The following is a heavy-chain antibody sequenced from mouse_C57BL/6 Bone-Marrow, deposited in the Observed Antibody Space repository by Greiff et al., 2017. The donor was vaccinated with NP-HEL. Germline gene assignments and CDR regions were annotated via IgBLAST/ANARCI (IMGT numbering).Heavy chain of an antibody. CDR3: ALPGPYYSNPLFY. D-gene: IGHD2-5*01. J-gene: IGHJ2*01. Sequence: QVQLQQPGAELVRPGSSVKLSCKASGYTFTSYWMDWVKQRPGQGLEWIGNIYPSDSETHYNQKFKDKATLTVDKSSSTAYMQLSSLTSEDSAVYYCALPGPYYSNPLFYWGQGTTLTGSS. CDR2: IYPSDSET. V-gene: IGHV1-61*01. CDR1: GYTFTSYW.